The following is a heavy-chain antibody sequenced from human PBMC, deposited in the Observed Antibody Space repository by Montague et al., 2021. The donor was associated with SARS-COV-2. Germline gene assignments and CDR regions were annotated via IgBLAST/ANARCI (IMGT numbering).Heavy chain of an antibody. J-gene: IGHJ3*01. Sequence: SETLSLTCAVYGGSFTGYYWTWIRQPPGKGLEWIGEINHSGSSNYNPSLESRVTMSVDTSKNQFSLRLNSVSAADTAVYYCARAQVTIFRVLIMLPAAGAVDVWGQGTTVTVSS. CDR1: GGSFTGYY. CDR3: ARAQVTIFRVLIMLPAAGAVDV. V-gene: IGHV4-34*01. D-gene: IGHD3-3*01. CDR2: INHSGSS.